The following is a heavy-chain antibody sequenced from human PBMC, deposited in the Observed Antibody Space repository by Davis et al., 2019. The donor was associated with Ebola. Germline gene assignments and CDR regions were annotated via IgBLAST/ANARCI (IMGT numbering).Heavy chain of an antibody. Sequence: SETLSLTCTVSGYSISSGYYWGWIRQSSGKGLQWIGSIYHDGNTYYNPSLRSRVTMSVETSKNQFSLKLSSVTAADTAVYYCARATGWLQPYYFDYWGQGTLVTVSS. J-gene: IGHJ4*02. D-gene: IGHD5-24*01. CDR1: GYSISSGYY. CDR2: IYHDGNT. V-gene: IGHV4-38-2*02. CDR3: ARATGWLQPYYFDY.